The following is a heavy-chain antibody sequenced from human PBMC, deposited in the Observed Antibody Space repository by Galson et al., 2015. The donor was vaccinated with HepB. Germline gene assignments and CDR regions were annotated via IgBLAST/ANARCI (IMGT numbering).Heavy chain of an antibody. Sequence: SLRLSCAASGFTFSSYAMHWVRQAPGKGLEWVAVISYDGSNKYYADSVKGRFTISRDNSKNTLYLQMNSLRAEDTAVYYCARDGKVFWSGYNYYYGMDVWGQGTTVTVSS. V-gene: IGHV3-30-3*01. D-gene: IGHD3-3*01. CDR2: ISYDGSNK. CDR3: ARDGKVFWSGYNYYYGMDV. CDR1: GFTFSSYA. J-gene: IGHJ6*02.